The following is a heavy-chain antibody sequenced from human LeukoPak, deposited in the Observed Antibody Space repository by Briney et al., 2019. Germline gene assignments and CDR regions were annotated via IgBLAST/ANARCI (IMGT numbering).Heavy chain of an antibody. CDR2: IIPIFGTA. V-gene: IGHV1-69*13. CDR1: GGTFSSYA. D-gene: IGHD3-10*01. Sequence: ASVKVSCKASGGTFSSYAISWVRQAPGQGLEWMGGIIPIFGTANYAQKFQGRVTITADESTSTAYMELSSLRSEDTAVYYCATIPYGSGSYYPDYWGQGTLVTISS. J-gene: IGHJ4*02. CDR3: ATIPYGSGSYYPDY.